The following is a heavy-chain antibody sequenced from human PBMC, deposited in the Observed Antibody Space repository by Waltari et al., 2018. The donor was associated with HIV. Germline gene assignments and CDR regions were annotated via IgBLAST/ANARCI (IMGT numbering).Heavy chain of an antibody. CDR2: IIPSLGIA. CDR3: ARDPAALTGTTVFWDY. J-gene: IGHJ4*02. CDR1: GGTFSSYA. D-gene: IGHD1-7*01. V-gene: IGHV1-69*04. Sequence: QVQLVQSGAEVKKPGSSVKVSCKASGGTFSSYAISWVRQAPGQGLEWMGRIIPSLGIANYEQKFQGRVTITADKSTSTAYMELSSLRSEDTAVYYCARDPAALTGTTVFWDYWGQGTLVTVSS.